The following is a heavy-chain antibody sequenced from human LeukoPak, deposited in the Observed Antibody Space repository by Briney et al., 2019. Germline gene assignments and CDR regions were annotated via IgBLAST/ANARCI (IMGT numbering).Heavy chain of an antibody. Sequence: SETLSLTCAVSGGSISSDGYSWSWIRQPPGKGLEWIGYIYHSGSTYYNPSLKSRVTISLDRSKNQFSLKLSSVTAADTAVYYCAREPSTDYDSSGYYDYWGQGTLVTVSS. D-gene: IGHD3-22*01. J-gene: IGHJ4*02. CDR1: GGSISSDGYS. CDR3: AREPSTDYDSSGYYDY. V-gene: IGHV4-30-2*01. CDR2: IYHSGST.